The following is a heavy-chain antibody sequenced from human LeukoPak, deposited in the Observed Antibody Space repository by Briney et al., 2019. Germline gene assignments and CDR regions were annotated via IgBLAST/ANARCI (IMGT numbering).Heavy chain of an antibody. CDR3: AKIRSGGGSFDV. CDR2: IFHTGST. J-gene: IGHJ3*01. V-gene: IGHV4-59*01. Sequence: PSETLSLTCSVSGGSISSYYWSWIRQPPGKGLEGIGYIFHTGSTNYNPSLKSRVTMSVDTSKNQVSLRLRSVTAADTAVYYCAKIRSGGGSFDVWGQGAMVTVSS. CDR1: GGSISSYY. D-gene: IGHD4-23*01.